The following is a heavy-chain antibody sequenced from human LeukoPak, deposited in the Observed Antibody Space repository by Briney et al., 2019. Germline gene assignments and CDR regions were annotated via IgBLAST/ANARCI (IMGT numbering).Heavy chain of an antibody. Sequence: SVKVSCKASGGTFSSYAISWVRQAPGQGLEWMGGIIPIFGTANCAQKFQGRVTITADESTSTAYMELSSLRSEDTAVYYCARSRDSNTQSDYWGQGTLVTVSS. CDR1: GGTFSSYA. CDR2: IIPIFGTA. V-gene: IGHV1-69*13. D-gene: IGHD2-2*02. J-gene: IGHJ4*02. CDR3: ARSRDSNTQSDY.